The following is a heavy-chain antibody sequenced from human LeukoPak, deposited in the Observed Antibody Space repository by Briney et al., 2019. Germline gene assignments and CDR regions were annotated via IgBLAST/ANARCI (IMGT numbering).Heavy chain of an antibody. CDR1: GGSISSSNW. D-gene: IGHD6-13*01. J-gene: IGHJ4*02. V-gene: IGHV4-4*02. CDR3: ARVGSSSWYGLFDY. Sequence: SETLSLTRAVSGGSISSSNWWSWVRQPPGQGLEWIGEIYHSGSTNYNPSLKSRVTISVDKSKNQFSLKLSSVTAADTAVYYCARVGSSSWYGLFDYWGQGTLVTVSS. CDR2: IYHSGST.